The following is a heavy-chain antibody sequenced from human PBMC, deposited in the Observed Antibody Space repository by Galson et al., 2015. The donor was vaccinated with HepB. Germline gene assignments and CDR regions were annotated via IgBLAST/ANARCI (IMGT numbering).Heavy chain of an antibody. V-gene: IGHV5-51*01. Sequence: QYGAEVTKPGVSLKISCKGSGSSFTSYWIGWVRQMPGQGLEWLRIIYPGDSDTRYSPSFQGQVTISAVKSISTAYLQWSSLKSSDAAMYYCSIVINGYSDYWGQGTLVTVSS. CDR2: IYPGDSDT. D-gene: IGHD3-10*01. J-gene: IGHJ4*02. CDR3: SIVINGYSDY. CDR1: GSSFTSYW.